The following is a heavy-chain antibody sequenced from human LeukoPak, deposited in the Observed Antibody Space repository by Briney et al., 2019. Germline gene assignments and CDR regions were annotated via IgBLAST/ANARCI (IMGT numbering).Heavy chain of an antibody. CDR1: GFTFSSYS. Sequence: GGSLRLSCAASGFTFSSYSMNWVRPAPGKGLEWVSSISSSSSYIYYADSVKGRFTISRDNAKNSLYLQMNSLRAEDTAVYYCARDRGSSWYWRAYYFDYWGQGTLVTVSS. CDR2: ISSSSSYI. J-gene: IGHJ4*02. V-gene: IGHV3-21*01. CDR3: ARDRGSSWYWRAYYFDY. D-gene: IGHD6-13*01.